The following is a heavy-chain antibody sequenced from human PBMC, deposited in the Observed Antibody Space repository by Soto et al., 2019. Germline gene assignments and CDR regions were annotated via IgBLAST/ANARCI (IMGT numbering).Heavy chain of an antibody. Sequence: QVQLQESGPGLVKHSETLSLTCTVSGGSISSYYWSWIRQPPGKGLEWIGYIYYSGSTNYNPSLKIRVTISVDTSKNQFYLKLSSVTAADTAVYYCARSYGDSDLGFDPWGLGTLVTVSS. J-gene: IGHJ5*02. D-gene: IGHD4-17*01. CDR2: IYYSGST. CDR3: ARSYGDSDLGFDP. V-gene: IGHV4-59*01. CDR1: GGSISSYY.